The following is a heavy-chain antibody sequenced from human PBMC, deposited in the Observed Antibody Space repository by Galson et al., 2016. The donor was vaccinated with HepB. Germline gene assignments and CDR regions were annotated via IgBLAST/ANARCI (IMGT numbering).Heavy chain of an antibody. V-gene: IGHV3-11*06. CDR1: EFTFSYYY. Sequence: SLRLSCAASEFTFSYYYMSWIRQAPGKGLEWVSYISGSSHDTNYADSVKGRFTISRDNAKNSLYLQMTSLRAEDTAVYYCARYTSSSPYYYYMDVWGQGTTVTVSS. CDR3: ARYTSSSPYYYYMDV. D-gene: IGHD6-6*01. J-gene: IGHJ6*03. CDR2: ISGSSHDT.